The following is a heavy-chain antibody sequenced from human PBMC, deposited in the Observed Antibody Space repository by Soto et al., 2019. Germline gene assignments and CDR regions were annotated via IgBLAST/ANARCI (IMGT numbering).Heavy chain of an antibody. CDR3: TTDSYSSITIVRFDY. CDR1: VYTFTSYG. Sequence: ASVKVSCEASVYTFTSYGINCVRHATRQGREWMGWISAYTGNTNYAQKLQGRVTMTTDTSRSTAYMELRSLRSDDTAVYYCTTDSYSSITIVRFDYWGHGTLVTVSS. CDR2: ISAYTGNT. D-gene: IGHD2-2*01. J-gene: IGHJ4*01. V-gene: IGHV1-18*01.